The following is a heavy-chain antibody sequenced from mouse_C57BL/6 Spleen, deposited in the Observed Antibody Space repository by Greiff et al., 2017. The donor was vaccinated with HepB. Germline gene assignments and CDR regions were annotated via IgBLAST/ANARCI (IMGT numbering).Heavy chain of an antibody. CDR2: IDPANGNT. Sequence: VQLKQSVAELVRPGASVKLSCTASGFNIKNTYMHWVKQRPEQGLEWIGRIDPANGNTKYAPKFQGKATITADTSSTTAYLQLSSLTSEDTAIYYCASYDYDGVYFDYWGQGTTLTVSS. CDR3: ASYDYDGVYFDY. V-gene: IGHV14-3*01. CDR1: GFNIKNTY. D-gene: IGHD2-4*01. J-gene: IGHJ2*01.